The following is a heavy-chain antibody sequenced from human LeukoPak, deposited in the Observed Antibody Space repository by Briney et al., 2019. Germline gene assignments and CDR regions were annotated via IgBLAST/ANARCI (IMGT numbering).Heavy chain of an antibody. CDR2: IGSSPSNI. V-gene: IGHV3-11*01. CDR1: GFTFSDSY. Sequence: PGGSLRLSCAASGFTFSDSYMNWIRQAPGKGLEWLAYIGSSPSNIFYADSVRGRITISRDNSKNTLYLQMNSLRAEDTAVYYCAKDLARGLWTFDYWGQGTLVTVSS. CDR3: AKDLARGLWTFDY. J-gene: IGHJ4*02. D-gene: IGHD2/OR15-2a*01.